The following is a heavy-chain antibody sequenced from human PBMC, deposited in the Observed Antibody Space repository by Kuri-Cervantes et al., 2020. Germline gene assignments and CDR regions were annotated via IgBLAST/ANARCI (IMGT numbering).Heavy chain of an antibody. D-gene: IGHD6-6*01. CDR1: GFTFSSYG. J-gene: IGHJ6*02. CDR2: ISYDGSNK. Sequence: GESLKISCAASGFTFSSYGMHWVRQAPGKGLEWVAVISYDGSNKYYADSVKGRFTISRDNSKNTLYLQMNSLRAEDTAVYYCARRGEYSSLNYYYYGMDVWGQGTTVTVSS. CDR3: ARRGEYSSLNYYYYGMDV. V-gene: IGHV3-30*03.